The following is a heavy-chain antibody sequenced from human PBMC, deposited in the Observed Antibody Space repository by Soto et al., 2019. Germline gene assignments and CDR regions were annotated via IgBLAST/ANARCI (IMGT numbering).Heavy chain of an antibody. CDR1: GGSISSGGYY. CDR2: IYYSGST. V-gene: IGHV4-31*03. J-gene: IGHJ6*02. CDR3: ARDGRGSSSWYFHHYYYHGMDV. Sequence: SEPLSLTYTFSGGSISSGGYYWSWIRQHPGKGLEWIGYIYYSGSTYYNPSLKSRVTISVDTSKNQFSLKLSSVTAADTAVYYCARDGRGSSSWYFHHYYYHGMDVCGQGTTVT. D-gene: IGHD6-13*01.